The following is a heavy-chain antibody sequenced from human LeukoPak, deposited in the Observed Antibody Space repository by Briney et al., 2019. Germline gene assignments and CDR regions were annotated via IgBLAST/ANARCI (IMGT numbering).Heavy chain of an antibody. CDR2: IYTSGST. D-gene: IGHD6-13*01. J-gene: IGHJ4*02. CDR1: GGSISSGSYY. CDR3: ARERTHRRNIAAAGHDY. Sequence: PSETLSLTCTVSGGSISSGSYYWSWIRQPAGKGLEWIGRIYTSGSTNYNPSLKSRVTISVDTSKNQFSLKLSSVTAADTAVYYCARERTHRRNIAAAGHDYWGQGTLVTVSS. V-gene: IGHV4-61*02.